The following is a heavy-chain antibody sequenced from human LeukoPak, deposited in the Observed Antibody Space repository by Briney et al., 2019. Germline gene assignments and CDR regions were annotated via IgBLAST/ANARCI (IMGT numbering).Heavy chain of an antibody. CDR1: GFTFSSYA. CDR3: AKEVRESAWYYFDY. J-gene: IGHJ4*02. V-gene: IGHV3-23*01. Sequence: PGGSLRLSCAASGFTFSSYAMTWVRQAPGKGLEWVSSISGSGDSTYYADSVKGRFTISRDNSKNTLYLQMNSLRAEDTAVYYCAKEVRESAWYYFDYWGQGTLVTVSS. CDR2: ISGSGDST. D-gene: IGHD3-10*01.